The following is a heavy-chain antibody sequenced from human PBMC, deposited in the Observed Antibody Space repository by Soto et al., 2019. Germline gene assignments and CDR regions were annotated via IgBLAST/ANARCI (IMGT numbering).Heavy chain of an antibody. CDR3: TKNRGGRFGELWCDY. D-gene: IGHD3-16*01. CDR2: ISGTGAST. J-gene: IGHJ4*02. CDR1: GFTFSTYT. Sequence: EVQLLESGGGLVQPGGSLRLSCATSGFTFSTYTMSWVRQAPGKGLEWVSAISGTGASTFYADSVKGRFTISRDNSKNTLYLQMNSLRAEDTAVFYCTKNRGGRFGELWCDYWGQGTLVTVSS. V-gene: IGHV3-23*01.